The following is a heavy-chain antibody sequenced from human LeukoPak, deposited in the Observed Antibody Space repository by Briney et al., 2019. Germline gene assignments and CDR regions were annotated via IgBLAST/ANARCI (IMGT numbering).Heavy chain of an antibody. Sequence: GGSLRLSCAASGFTFDIYAMTWVRQAPGKGLEWVSAISGSGGSTYYADSVKGRFTISRDNSKNTLYLQMNSLRTEDTAVYYCAKDLNWRELLGLDYWGQGTLVTVSS. V-gene: IGHV3-23*01. CDR2: ISGSGGST. CDR3: AKDLNWRELLGLDY. J-gene: IGHJ4*02. CDR1: GFTFDIYA. D-gene: IGHD1-26*01.